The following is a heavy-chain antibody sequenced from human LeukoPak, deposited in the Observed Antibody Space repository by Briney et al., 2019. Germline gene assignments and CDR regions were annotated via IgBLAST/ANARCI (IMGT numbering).Heavy chain of an antibody. J-gene: IGHJ4*02. CDR2: IYYSGST. CDR1: GGSISSGDYY. CDR3: ARGRRLGRSPDY. Sequence: SETLSLTCTVSGGSISSGDYYWSWIRQPPGKGLEWIGYIYYSGSTYYNPSLKSRVTISVDTSKNQFSLKLSSVTAADTAVYYCARGRRLGRSPDYWGQGTLVTVSS. D-gene: IGHD7-27*01. V-gene: IGHV4-30-4*01.